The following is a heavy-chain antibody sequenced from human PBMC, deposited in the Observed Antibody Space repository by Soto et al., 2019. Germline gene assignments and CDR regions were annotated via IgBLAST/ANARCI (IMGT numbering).Heavy chain of an antibody. CDR2: ISYDGSNK. V-gene: IGHV3-30*18. CDR3: AKEFNRGVAGTTVVDY. D-gene: IGHD1-20*01. J-gene: IGHJ4*02. Sequence: QVQLVESGGGVVQPGRSLRLSCAASGFTFSSYGMHWVRQAPGKGLEWVAVISYDGSNKYYADSVKGRFTISRDNSKNTLYLQMNSLRAEDTAVYYCAKEFNRGVAGTTVVDYWGQGTLVTVSS. CDR1: GFTFSSYG.